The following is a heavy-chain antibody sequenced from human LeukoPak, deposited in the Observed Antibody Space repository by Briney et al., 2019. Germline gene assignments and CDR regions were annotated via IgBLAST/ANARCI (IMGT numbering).Heavy chain of an antibody. CDR1: GFTFSSYA. Sequence: GGSLRLSCAASGFTFSSYAMTWVRQAPGKGLEWVSTINRSGSTYDADSVKGRFTISRDNSKNTLYLLMNSLRAEDTAIYYCAKETSESYSPLEYWGQGTLVTVSS. J-gene: IGHJ4*02. V-gene: IGHV3-23*01. D-gene: IGHD1-26*01. CDR2: INRSGST. CDR3: AKETSESYSPLEY.